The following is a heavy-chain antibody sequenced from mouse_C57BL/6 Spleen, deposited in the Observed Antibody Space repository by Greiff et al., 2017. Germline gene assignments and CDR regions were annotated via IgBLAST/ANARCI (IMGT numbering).Heavy chain of an antibody. V-gene: IGHV1-52*01. Sequence: QVQLQQPGAELVRPGSSVKLSCKASGYTFTSYWMHWVKQRPIQGLEWIGNIDPSDSDTHYNQKFKDKATLTVDKSSSTAYMQLSSLTSEDSAVYYCARDYYAMDYWGQVTSVTVSS. CDR3: ARDYYAMDY. CDR1: GYTFTSYW. J-gene: IGHJ4*01. CDR2: IDPSDSDT.